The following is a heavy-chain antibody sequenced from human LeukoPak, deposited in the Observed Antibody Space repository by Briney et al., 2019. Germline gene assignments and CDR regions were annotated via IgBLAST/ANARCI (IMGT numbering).Heavy chain of an antibody. J-gene: IGHJ4*02. V-gene: IGHV1-46*01. Sequence: GASVKVSCKASGYTFTSYYMHWVRQAPGQGLEWMGIINPSGGSISYAQKFQGRVTMTTDTSTSTACMELRSLRADDTAVYFCARDVGDTNTYYWGVFDYWGQGTLVTVSS. CDR1: GYTFTSYY. CDR3: ARDVGDTNTYYWGVFDY. CDR2: INPSGGSI. D-gene: IGHD3-22*01.